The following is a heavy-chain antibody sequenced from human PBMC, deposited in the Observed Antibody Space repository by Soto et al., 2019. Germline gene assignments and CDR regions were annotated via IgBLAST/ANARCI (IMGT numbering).Heavy chain of an antibody. D-gene: IGHD3-16*01. CDR3: ATGILSATIGPYAMDV. CDR2: ISYDGNYI. V-gene: IGHV3-30*03. J-gene: IGHJ6*02. CDR1: GFAFSSYA. Sequence: GGSLRLSCEASGFAFSSYAMHWVRQAPGKGLEWVGVISYDGNYIYYADSVKGRFTISRDNSKNTLYVQVNSLRPEDTAVYYCATGILSATIGPYAMDVWGQGTKVTVSS.